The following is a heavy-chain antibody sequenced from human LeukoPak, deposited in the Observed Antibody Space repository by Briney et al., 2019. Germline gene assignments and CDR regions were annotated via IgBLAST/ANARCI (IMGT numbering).Heavy chain of an antibody. CDR2: INTNTGNP. CDR1: GCIFTSYV. Sequence: ASVKVSCKASGCIFTSYVLHWVRQAPGQGLEWMGWINTNTGNPTYAQGFTGRFVFSLDTSVSTAYLQISSLKADDTAIYYCARGDYETHGYQTRWGQGTLVTVSS. CDR3: ARGDYETHGYQTR. V-gene: IGHV7-4-1*02. D-gene: IGHD3-22*01. J-gene: IGHJ4*02.